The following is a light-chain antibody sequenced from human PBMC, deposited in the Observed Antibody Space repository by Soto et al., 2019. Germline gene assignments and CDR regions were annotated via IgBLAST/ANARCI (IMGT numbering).Light chain of an antibody. V-gene: IGKV3-15*01. CDR1: QSFSSN. J-gene: IGKJ4*01. CDR2: GAS. Sequence: EIVMTQSPATLSVSPGERATLSCRASQSFSSNLAWYEQKPGQAPRLLIYGASTRAIGIPARFSGSGSGTEFTLTISSLQSEDCAVYYCQQYNNWPLTFGGGTKVEIK. CDR3: QQYNNWPLT.